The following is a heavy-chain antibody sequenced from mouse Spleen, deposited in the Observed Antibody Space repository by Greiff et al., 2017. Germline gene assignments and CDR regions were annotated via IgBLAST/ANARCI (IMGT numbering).Heavy chain of an antibody. CDR1: GFTFSSYG. J-gene: IGHJ3*01. D-gene: IGHD4-1*01. CDR3: ARLEVPGTGWFAY. Sequence: EVQGVESGGDLVKPGGSLKLSCAASGFTFSSYGMSWVRQTPDKRLEWVATISSGGSYTYYPDSVKGRFTISRDNAKNTLYLQMSSLKSEDTAMYYCARLEVPGTGWFAYWGQGTLVTVSA. CDR2: ISSGGSYT. V-gene: IGHV5-6*01.